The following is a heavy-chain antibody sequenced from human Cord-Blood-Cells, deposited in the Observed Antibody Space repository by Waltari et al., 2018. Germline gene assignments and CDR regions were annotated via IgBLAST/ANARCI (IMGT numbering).Heavy chain of an antibody. J-gene: IGHJ6*02. CDR1: GGPISSHY. Sequence: QVQLQESGPGLVKPSETLSLTCTVSGGPISSHYWSWIRQPPGKGLEWIGYIYYSGSTNYNPSLKSRVTISVDTSKNQFSLKLSSVTAVDTAVYYCARGDSSSYYYYYGMDVWGQGTTVTVSS. D-gene: IGHD6-6*01. CDR2: IYYSGST. V-gene: IGHV4-59*11. CDR3: ARGDSSSYYYYYGMDV.